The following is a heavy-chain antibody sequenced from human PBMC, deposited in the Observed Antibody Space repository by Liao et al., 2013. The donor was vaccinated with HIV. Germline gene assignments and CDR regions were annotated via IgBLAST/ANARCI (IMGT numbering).Heavy chain of an antibody. CDR2: IYASGTT. CDR3: ASGSGGSYWYFDL. CDR1: GGSISSGSFY. J-gene: IGHJ2*01. D-gene: IGHD3-10*01. Sequence: QVQLQESGPGLVKPSQTLSLTCTVSGGSISSGSFYWSWIRQPAGKGLEWIGHIYASGTTNYYPSLKSRVTISVDTSKNQFSLKLTSVTAADTAVYYCASGSGGSYWYFDLWGRGTLVAVSS. V-gene: IGHV4-61*02.